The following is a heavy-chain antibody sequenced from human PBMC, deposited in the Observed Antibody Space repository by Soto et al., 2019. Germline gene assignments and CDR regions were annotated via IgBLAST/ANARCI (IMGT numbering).Heavy chain of an antibody. CDR1: GYTFTNFG. CDR2: ISAYTDTP. D-gene: IGHD2-2*02. J-gene: IGHJ5*02. Sequence: QVQLVQSGAEVKKPGASVKVCCRASGYTFTNFGVTWVRRAPGQGLEWMGWISAYTDTPNDAQKFQGRVTMTIDTSTSTAYMDLRSLTSDDTAVYYCARVIPGVEAWFDPWGQGTLVTVSS. CDR3: ARVIPGVEAWFDP. V-gene: IGHV1-18*01.